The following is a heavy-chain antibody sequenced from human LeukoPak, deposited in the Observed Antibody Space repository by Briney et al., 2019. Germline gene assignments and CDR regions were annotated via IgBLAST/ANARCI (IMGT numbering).Heavy chain of an antibody. J-gene: IGHJ4*02. CDR2: INPSGGRT. CDR3: ARDFGLTSQFDY. Sequence: ASVKVSCKTSGYTFTRYYMHWVRQAPGQGLESMGTINPSGGRTSYAQNFQGRVTMTRDTSTSTLYMELSSLRSEDTAVYYCARDFGLTSQFDYWGQGTLVTVSS. D-gene: IGHD3/OR15-3a*01. V-gene: IGHV1-46*01. CDR1: GYTFTRYY.